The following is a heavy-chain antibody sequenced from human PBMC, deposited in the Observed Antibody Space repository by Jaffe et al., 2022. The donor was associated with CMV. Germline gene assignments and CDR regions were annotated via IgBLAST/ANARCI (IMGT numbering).Heavy chain of an antibody. CDR2: IYYSGST. V-gene: IGHV4-39*01. CDR1: GGSISSSSYY. J-gene: IGHJ6*03. Sequence: QLQLQESGPGLVKPSETLSLTCTVSGGSISSSSYYWGWIRQPPGKGLEWIGSIYYSGSTYYNPSLKSRVTISVDTSKNQFSLKLSSVTAADTAVYYCARGKDTAMAAIGGYYMDVWGKGTTVTVSS. D-gene: IGHD5-18*01. CDR3: ARGKDTAMAAIGGYYMDV.